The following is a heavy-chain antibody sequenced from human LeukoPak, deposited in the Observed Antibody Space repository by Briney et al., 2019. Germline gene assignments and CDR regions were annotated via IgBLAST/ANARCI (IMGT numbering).Heavy chain of an antibody. CDR3: ARAPYSSSWYSPRVPEDY. CDR1: GFYFANYA. CDR2: TVGGGSPNT. D-gene: IGHD6-13*01. J-gene: IGHJ4*02. Sequence: GGSLRLSCAASGFYFANYAMSWVRQAPGKGLEWVSATVGGGSPNTYHADSVKGRFTISRDNSKNTLYLQMNSLRAEDTAVYYCARAPYSSSWYSPRVPEDYWGQGTLVTVSS. V-gene: IGHV3-23*01.